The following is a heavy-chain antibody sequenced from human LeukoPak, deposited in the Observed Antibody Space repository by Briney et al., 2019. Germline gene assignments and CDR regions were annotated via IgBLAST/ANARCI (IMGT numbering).Heavy chain of an antibody. J-gene: IGHJ4*02. CDR3: ATTGYDFWSGYWPDY. D-gene: IGHD3-3*01. V-gene: IGHV3-23*01. Sequence: SGGSLRLSCAASGFTFSSYAMSWVRQAPGKGLEWVSTISGSGGSTDYADSVKGRFTISRDNSKNTLYLQMDSLGAEDTAEYYCATTGYDFWSGYWPDYWGQGTLVSVSS. CDR2: ISGSGGST. CDR1: GFTFSSYA.